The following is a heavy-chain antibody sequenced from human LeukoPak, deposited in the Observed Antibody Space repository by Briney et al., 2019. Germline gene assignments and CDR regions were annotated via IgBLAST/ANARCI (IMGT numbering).Heavy chain of an antibody. CDR3: ARDPGPATAAWGAFDI. CDR1: GFTFSRYW. J-gene: IGHJ3*02. CDR2: IKQDGSEQ. Sequence: GGSLRLSCAASGFTFSRYWMTWVRQAPGKGLEWVGNIKQDGSEQYYVDSVKGRFTISRDNAKNSLYLQVSSLRVEDTGVYFCARDPGPATAAWGAFDIWGQGTVVTVSS. V-gene: IGHV3-7*01. D-gene: IGHD5-24*01.